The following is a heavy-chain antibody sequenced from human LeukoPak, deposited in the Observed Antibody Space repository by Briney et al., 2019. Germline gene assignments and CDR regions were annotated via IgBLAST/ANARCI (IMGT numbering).Heavy chain of an antibody. Sequence: PGGSLILSCSASGFTFSVYAIHWVRQAPGKGLEYVSTIISNGGSTYYADSVKGRFTISRDNSKNTVSLQMSSLRAEDTALYYCVKDGLALCGGDCYSYFDYWGQGTLVTVSS. V-gene: IGHV3-64D*06. CDR1: GFTFSVYA. J-gene: IGHJ4*02. CDR3: VKDGLALCGGDCYSYFDY. CDR2: IISNGGST. D-gene: IGHD2-21*02.